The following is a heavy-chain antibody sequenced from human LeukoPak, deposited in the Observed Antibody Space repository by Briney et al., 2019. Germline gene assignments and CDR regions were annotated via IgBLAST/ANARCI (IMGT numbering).Heavy chain of an antibody. J-gene: IGHJ1*01. V-gene: IGHV4-59*08. Sequence: KTSETLSLTCTVSGGSISDYYWSWIPQPPGKGLEWIGYVHYRGSTIYNPSLKSRVTILLDTPNKQFFLRLTSVTAADTAVYYCARGTDFQRWGQGTLVTVSS. CDR1: GGSISDYY. CDR3: ARGTDFQR. CDR2: VHYRGST.